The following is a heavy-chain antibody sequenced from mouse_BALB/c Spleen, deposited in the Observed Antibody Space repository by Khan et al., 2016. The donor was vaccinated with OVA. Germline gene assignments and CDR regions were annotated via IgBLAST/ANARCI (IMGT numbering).Heavy chain of an antibody. V-gene: IGHV5-6-4*01. J-gene: IGHJ2*01. CDR2: ISSGGSYT. D-gene: IGHD1-1*01. CDR1: GFSFSTYS. CDR3: TRHRGYYGYNPYFDY. Sequence: EVELVESGGDLVRPGGSLKLSCAASGFSFSTYSMSWVRQTPEKRLEWVATISSGGSYTYSPDSVKGRFTISRDNAKNTLYLQMSSLKSEDTAMYYCTRHRGYYGYNPYFDYWGQGTTLTVSS.